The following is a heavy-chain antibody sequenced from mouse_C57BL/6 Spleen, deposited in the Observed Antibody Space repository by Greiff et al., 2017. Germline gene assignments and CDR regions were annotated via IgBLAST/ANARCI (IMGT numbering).Heavy chain of an antibody. V-gene: IGHV1-52*01. Sequence: QVHVKQPGAELVRPGSSVKLSCKASGYTFTSYWMHWVKQRPIQGLEWIGNIDPSDSETHYNQKFKDKATLTVDKSSSTAYMQLSSLTSEDSAVYYCARWGGSGYAMDYWGQGTSVTVSS. D-gene: IGHD1-1*01. J-gene: IGHJ4*01. CDR3: ARWGGSGYAMDY. CDR2: IDPSDSET. CDR1: GYTFTSYW.